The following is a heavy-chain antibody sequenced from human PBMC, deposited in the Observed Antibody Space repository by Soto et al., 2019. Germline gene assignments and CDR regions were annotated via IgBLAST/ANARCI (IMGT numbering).Heavy chain of an antibody. CDR3: ARQGGTYSLAS. CDR2: IVPIFCTA. D-gene: IGHD1-26*01. CDR1: VGAFSNSG. J-gene: IGHJ5*01. V-gene: IGHV1-69*13. Sequence: APVKVSWKASVGAFSNSGISWVRQAPGQGLEWMGGIVPIFCTANDAQRFRGRATITAEESTNTAYVDLKSLRTGDTALYYCARQGGTYSLASRGHGTLVTVSS.